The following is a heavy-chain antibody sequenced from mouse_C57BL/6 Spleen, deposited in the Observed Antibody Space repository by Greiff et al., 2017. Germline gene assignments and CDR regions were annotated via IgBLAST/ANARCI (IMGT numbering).Heavy chain of an antibody. V-gene: IGHV1-69*01. CDR3: ASEEVTTYYYAMDY. CDR2: MDPADSYT. Sequence: QVQLQQPGAELVMPGASVKLSCKASGYTFTSYWMHWVKQRPGKGLEWMGEMDPADSYTNYNQKFKGKSTLTVYKSSSTAYMQLSSLTSEDSAVYYCASEEVTTYYYAMDYWGQGTSVTVSS. D-gene: IGHD2-2*01. CDR1: GYTFTSYW. J-gene: IGHJ4*01.